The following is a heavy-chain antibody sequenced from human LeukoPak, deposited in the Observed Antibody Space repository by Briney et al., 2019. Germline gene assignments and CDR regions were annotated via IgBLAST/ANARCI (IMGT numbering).Heavy chain of an antibody. CDR1: CYTFTSYG. D-gene: IGHD3-10*01. Sequence: GASVRVSCKASCYTFTSYGISWVRQAPGQALEWMGWISAYNGNTKYAQKHQRRVTMTTDTSTSTAYMELRSLRSDDTAVYYCARDGGHCSSTSCFIRPTPKNYYGSGSYYNDPDYWGQGTLVTVSS. J-gene: IGHJ4*02. CDR3: ARDGGHCSSTSCFIRPTPKNYYGSGSYYNDPDY. CDR2: ISAYNGNT. V-gene: IGHV1-18*01.